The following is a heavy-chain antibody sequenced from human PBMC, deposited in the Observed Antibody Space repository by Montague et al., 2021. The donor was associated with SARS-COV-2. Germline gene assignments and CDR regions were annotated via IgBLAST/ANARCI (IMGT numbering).Heavy chain of an antibody. Sequence: SLRLSCAASGFIFSNFAFHWVRQAPGKGLEWLAIITYDGIDKFYXDSVKGRFTISRDNAKNSLYLQMNSLRAEDTAVYYCARDSFFVGDSSADYYYGMDVWGQGTTVTVSS. CDR1: GFIFSNFA. D-gene: IGHD3-22*01. CDR2: ITYDGIDK. CDR3: ARDSFFVGDSSADYYYGMDV. V-gene: IGHV3-30*04. J-gene: IGHJ6*02.